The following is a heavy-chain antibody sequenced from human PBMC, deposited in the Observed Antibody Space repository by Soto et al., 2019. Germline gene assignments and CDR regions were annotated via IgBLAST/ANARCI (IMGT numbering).Heavy chain of an antibody. Sequence: VASVKGSCKAAGGTFSSYTISWVRQAPGQGLEWMGGIIPIFGTANYAQKFQGRVTITADESTSTAYMELSSLRSEDTAVYYCARVMGEGYYDSSGYFLGAFDIWGQGTMVTVS. CDR2: IIPIFGTA. CDR3: ARVMGEGYYDSSGYFLGAFDI. V-gene: IGHV1-69*13. D-gene: IGHD3-22*01. J-gene: IGHJ3*02. CDR1: GGTFSSYT.